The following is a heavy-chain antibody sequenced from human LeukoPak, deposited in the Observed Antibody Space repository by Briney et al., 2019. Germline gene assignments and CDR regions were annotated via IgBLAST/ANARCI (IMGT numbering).Heavy chain of an antibody. CDR2: ISYDGSNK. V-gene: IGHV3-30*18. D-gene: IGHD3-22*01. CDR3: AKDRKSFDSRGGFNY. Sequence: PGRSLRLSCAASGFTFSSYGMPWVRQAPGKGLEWVAVISYDGSNKYYADSVKGRFTISRDNSKNTLYLQMNSLRAEDTAVYYCAKDRKSFDSRGGFNYWGQGTLVTVSS. J-gene: IGHJ4*02. CDR1: GFTFSSYG.